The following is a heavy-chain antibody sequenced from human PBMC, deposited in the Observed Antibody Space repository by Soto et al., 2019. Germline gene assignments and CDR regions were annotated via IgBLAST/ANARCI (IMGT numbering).Heavy chain of an antibody. CDR3: ARDRLIALGNWFDP. CDR1: GFTFSSYG. J-gene: IGHJ5*02. CDR2: IWYDGSNK. V-gene: IGHV3-33*08. Sequence: GGSLRLSCAASGFTFSSYGMHWVRQAPGKGLEWVAVIWYDGSNKYYADSVKGRFTISRDNSENTLYLQMNSLRAEDTAVYYCARDRLIALGNWFDPWGQGTLVTVSS. D-gene: IGHD7-27*01.